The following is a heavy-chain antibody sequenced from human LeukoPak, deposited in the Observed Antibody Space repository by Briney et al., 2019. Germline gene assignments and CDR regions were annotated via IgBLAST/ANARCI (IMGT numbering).Heavy chain of an antibody. CDR2: IYHSGST. CDR1: GGSISSSNYY. V-gene: IGHV4-39*02. Sequence: SETLSLTYTVSGGSISSSNYYWGWIRQPPGKGLEWIGNIYHSGSTSYNPSLKSRVTISVDTSKNHFSLKLTSVTATDTAVYSCARCPMIVGRAFDIWGQGTMVTVSS. CDR3: ARCPMIVGRAFDI. J-gene: IGHJ3*02. D-gene: IGHD3-22*01.